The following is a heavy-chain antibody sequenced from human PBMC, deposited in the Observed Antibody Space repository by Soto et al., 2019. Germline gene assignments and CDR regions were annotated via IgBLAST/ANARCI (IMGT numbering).Heavy chain of an antibody. D-gene: IGHD1-20*01. CDR2: MYYSGSP. Sequence: QLQLQESGPGVVKPSETLSLTCSVSGGSFSSSSYYWAWIRQPPGKGLEWIGSMYYSGSPYYNLSLKSRVTIPVDTSKNQFSLKLNSVTATDTAVYYCARQWRSRYNWNYLDYWGQGTLVTVSP. V-gene: IGHV4-39*01. J-gene: IGHJ4*02. CDR1: GGSFSSSSYY. CDR3: ARQWRSRYNWNYLDY.